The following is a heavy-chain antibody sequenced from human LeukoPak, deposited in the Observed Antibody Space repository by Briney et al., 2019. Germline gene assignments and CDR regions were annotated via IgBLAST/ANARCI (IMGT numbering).Heavy chain of an antibody. CDR3: ARHGWDIVVVPAAMVGAFDI. D-gene: IGHD2-2*01. CDR2: IYPGDSDT. J-gene: IGHJ3*02. V-gene: IGHV5-51*01. Sequence: GESLKISCKGSGYSFTSYWIGWVRQMPGKGLEWMGIIYPGDSDTRYSPSFQGQVTISADKSISTAYLQWSSLKASDTAMYYCARHGWDIVVVPAAMVGAFDIWGQGTMVTVSS. CDR1: GYSFTSYW.